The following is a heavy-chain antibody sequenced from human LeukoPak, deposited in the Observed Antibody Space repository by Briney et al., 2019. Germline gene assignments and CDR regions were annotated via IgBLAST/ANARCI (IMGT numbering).Heavy chain of an antibody. Sequence: SETLSLTCTVSGGSISSSSYYWGWIRQPPGKGLEWIGSIYYSGSTYYNPSLKSRVTISVDTSKNQFSLKLSSVTAADTAVYYCARGGYDNLWGSYLWSWFDSWGQGTLVTVSS. D-gene: IGHD3-16*01. CDR3: ARGGYDNLWGSYLWSWFDS. V-gene: IGHV4-39*07. CDR2: IYYSGST. CDR1: GGSISSSSYY. J-gene: IGHJ5*01.